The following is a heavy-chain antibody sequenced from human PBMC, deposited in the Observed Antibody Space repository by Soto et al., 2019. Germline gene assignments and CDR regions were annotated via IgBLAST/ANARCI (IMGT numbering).Heavy chain of an antibody. D-gene: IGHD7-27*01. J-gene: IGHJ6*02. CDR1: GFTFSSYW. V-gene: IGHV3-74*01. CDR2: INSEGSST. Sequence: GGSLRLSCAASGFTFSSYWMHRVRQAPGKGLVLVSRINSEGSSTSYADSVKGRFTISRDNAKNTLYLQMNSLRAEDTAVYYCARALRATGDYYYGMDVWGQGTTVTVSS. CDR3: ARALRATGDYYYGMDV.